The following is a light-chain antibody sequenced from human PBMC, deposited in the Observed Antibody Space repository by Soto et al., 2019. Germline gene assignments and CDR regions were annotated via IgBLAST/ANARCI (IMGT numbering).Light chain of an antibody. CDR1: QSLVHSDGIAY. Sequence: DVVMTQSPVSLPVTLVQPASISCRSNQSLVHSDGIAYFSWFQQRPGRSPRRLIYKVSNRDSGVPARFSGSGSGTDFALKISRVEAGDVGVYYCMQGTHWPITFGQGTRLEIK. CDR2: KVS. V-gene: IGKV2-30*02. CDR3: MQGTHWPIT. J-gene: IGKJ5*01.